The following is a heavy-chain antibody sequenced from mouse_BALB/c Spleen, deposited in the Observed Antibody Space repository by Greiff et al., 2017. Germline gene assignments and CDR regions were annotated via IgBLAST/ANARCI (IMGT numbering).Heavy chain of an antibody. D-gene: IGHD2-10*02. Sequence: EVQGVESGPGLVKPSQSLSLTCTVTGYSITSDYAWNWIRQFPGNKLEWMGYISYSGSTSYNPSLKSRISITRDTSKNQFFLQLNSVTTEDTATYYCARGGWYGNYVFDYWGQGTTLTVSS. CDR3: ARGGWYGNYVFDY. CDR2: ISYSGST. J-gene: IGHJ2*01. V-gene: IGHV3-2*02. CDR1: GYSITSDYA.